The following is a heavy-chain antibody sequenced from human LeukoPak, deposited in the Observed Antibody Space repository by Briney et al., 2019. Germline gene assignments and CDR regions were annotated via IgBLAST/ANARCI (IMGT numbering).Heavy chain of an antibody. J-gene: IGHJ4*02. Sequence: PGGSLRLSCAASGFTFSSYRMNWVRQAPGKGLEWVSSISISSTYRDYADSVKGRFTISRDNAKNSLHLQMNSLRAEDTAVYYCARRLVVGTTRTFDYWGQGTLVTVSS. CDR3: ARRLVVGTTRTFDY. CDR1: GFTFSSYR. CDR2: ISISSTYR. D-gene: IGHD2-21*01. V-gene: IGHV3-21*01.